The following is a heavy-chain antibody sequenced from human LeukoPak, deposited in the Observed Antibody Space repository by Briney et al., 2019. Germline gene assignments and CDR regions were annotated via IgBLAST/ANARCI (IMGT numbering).Heavy chain of an antibody. D-gene: IGHD2-2*01. J-gene: IGHJ5*02. CDR2: IYYSGST. CDR1: AGSISGSSYY. Sequence: PSETLSLTCTVSAGSISGSSYYWGWIRQPPGKGLEWIGSIYYSGSTYYNPSLKSRVTISVDTSKNQFSLKLNSVTAADTAVYYCARGPPNTDTYCDTTSCQNWVDPWGQGTLVTVSS. CDR3: ARGPPNTDTYCDTTSCQNWVDP. V-gene: IGHV4-39*07.